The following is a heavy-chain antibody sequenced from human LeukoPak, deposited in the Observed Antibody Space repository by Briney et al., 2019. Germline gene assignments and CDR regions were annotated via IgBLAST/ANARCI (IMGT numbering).Heavy chain of an antibody. V-gene: IGHV3-48*04. J-gene: IGHJ4*02. D-gene: IGHD5-18*01. CDR3: ARDLSGVTGYTYGRGIDY. Sequence: GGSLRLSCAASGFTFSSYSMNWVRQAPGKGLEWVSYISSSSSTIYYADSVKGRFTISRDNAKTSLYLQMNSLRAEDTAVYYCARDLSGVTGYTYGRGIDYWGQGTLVTVSS. CDR2: ISSSSSTI. CDR1: GFTFSSYS.